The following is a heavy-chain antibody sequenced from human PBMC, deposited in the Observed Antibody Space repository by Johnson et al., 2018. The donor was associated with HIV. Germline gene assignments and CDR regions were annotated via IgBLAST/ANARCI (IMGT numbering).Heavy chain of an antibody. CDR2: ISYDGSNK. J-gene: IGHJ3*02. CDR3: ARAGIVGDQRDAFDI. CDR1: GFTFSSYA. V-gene: IGHV3-30-3*01. Sequence: QVQLVESGGGVVQPGRSLRLSCAASGFTFSSYAMHWVRQAPGKGLEWVAVISYDGSNKYYAASAKGRFTISRDNSKNTLYLQMNSLRAEDTAVYYCARAGIVGDQRDAFDIWGQGTMVTVSS. D-gene: IGHD1-26*01.